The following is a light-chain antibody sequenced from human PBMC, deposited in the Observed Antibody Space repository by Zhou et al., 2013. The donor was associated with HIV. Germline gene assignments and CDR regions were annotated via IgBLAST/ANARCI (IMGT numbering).Light chain of an antibody. CDR3: MQALQTPFT. J-gene: IGKJ3*01. CDR1: QSLLHSNGYNY. V-gene: IGKV2-28*01. Sequence: DIVMTQSPLSLPVTPGEPAPISCRSSQSLLHSNGYNYLDWYLQKPGQSPQLLIYLGSNRASGVPDRFSGSGSGTDFTLKISRVEAEDVGVYYCMQALQTPFTFGPGPKWISN. CDR2: LGS.